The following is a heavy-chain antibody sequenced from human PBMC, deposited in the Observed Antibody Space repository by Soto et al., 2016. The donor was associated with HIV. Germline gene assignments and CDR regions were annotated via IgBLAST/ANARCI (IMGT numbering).Heavy chain of an antibody. D-gene: IGHD1-26*01. CDR1: GFILSDYY. CDR2: SRNKANSYRT. J-gene: IGHJ4*02. Sequence: EVQVVESGGGLVQPGGSLRLSCEASGFILSDYYMDWVRQVPGKGLEWVGRSRNKANSYRTEYAASVKGRFAILRDDSKNSLYLQMNNLNTEDTATYYCIRDGSRQPFVYWGQGTLVTVSS. CDR3: IRDGSRQPFVY. V-gene: IGHV3-72*01.